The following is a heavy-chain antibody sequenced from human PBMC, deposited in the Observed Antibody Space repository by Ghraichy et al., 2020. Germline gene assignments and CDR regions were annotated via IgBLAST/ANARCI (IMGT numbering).Heavy chain of an antibody. CDR2: IRSKISSYAT. CDR3: TRPGSGWGDALDI. CDR1: GFSFSGSA. D-gene: IGHD6-19*01. V-gene: IGHV3-73*01. J-gene: IGHJ3*02. Sequence: GGSLRLSCAASGFSFSGSAMHWVRQASGKGREWVGRIRSKISSYATTYAASVTGRFTLSRDDSENTVWLRMNSLKPEDTAVYYCTRPGSGWGDALDIWGQGTMVTVSS.